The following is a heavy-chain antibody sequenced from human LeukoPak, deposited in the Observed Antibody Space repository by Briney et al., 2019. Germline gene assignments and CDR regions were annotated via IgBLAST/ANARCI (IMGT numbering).Heavy chain of an antibody. CDR2: ICSTSSIK. V-gene: IGHV3-48*02. J-gene: IGHJ5*02. CDR3: ARANFGDYGNWCDP. Sequence: GGSLRLSCAASGFTFSTYSMNWVRQAPGKGLEWVSYICSTSSIKYYADSVKGRFTIPSDNTKNSLYLLINSLRDEETAVYYFARANFGDYGNWCDPWGQGSLVAASS. CDR1: GFTFSTYS. D-gene: IGHD4-17*01.